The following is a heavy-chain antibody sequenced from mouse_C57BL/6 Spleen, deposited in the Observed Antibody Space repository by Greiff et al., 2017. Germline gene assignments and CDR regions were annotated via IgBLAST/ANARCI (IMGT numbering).Heavy chain of an antibody. J-gene: IGHJ3*01. Sequence: QVQLQQPGAELVKPGASVKVSCKASGYTFTSYWMHWVKQRPGQGLEWIGRIHPSDSDTNYNQKFKGKDTLTVDQSSSTAYMQLSSLTSEDSAVYYCALYYGYDGFAYWGQGTLVTVSA. CDR3: ALYYGYDGFAY. CDR2: IHPSDSDT. V-gene: IGHV1-74*01. D-gene: IGHD2-2*01. CDR1: GYTFTSYW.